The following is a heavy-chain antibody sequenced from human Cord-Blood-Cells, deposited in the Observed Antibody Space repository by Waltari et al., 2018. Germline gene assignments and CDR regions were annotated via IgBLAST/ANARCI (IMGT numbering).Heavy chain of an antibody. D-gene: IGHD4-17*01. CDR3: TTDYGDYGYFDY. V-gene: IGHV3-15*01. J-gene: IGHJ4*02. CDR1: GFTFSNAW. CDR2: IKSKTDGGTT. Sequence: EVQLVESGGGLVKPGGSLRLSCAASGFTFSNAWMSWVRQAPGKGLEGVGRIKSKTDGGTTDYAAPVKGRFTISRDDSKNTLYLQMNSLKTEDTAVYYCTTDYGDYGYFDYWGQGTLVTVSS.